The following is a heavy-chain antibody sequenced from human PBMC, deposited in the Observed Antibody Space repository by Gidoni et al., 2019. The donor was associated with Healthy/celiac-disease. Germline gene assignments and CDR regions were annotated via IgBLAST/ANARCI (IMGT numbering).Heavy chain of an antibody. CDR1: GLPFRSYG. CDR3: AKDPIWGELTKLTLFDY. J-gene: IGHJ4*02. Sequence: QVQLVESGGGVVQPGRSLRLSCAASGLPFRSYGMHWVRLAPGKGLEWVAVISYDGSNKYYADSVKGRFTISRDNSKNTLYLQMNSLRAEDTAVYYCAKDPIWGELTKLTLFDYWGQGTLVTVSS. CDR2: ISYDGSNK. D-gene: IGHD1-26*01. V-gene: IGHV3-30*18.